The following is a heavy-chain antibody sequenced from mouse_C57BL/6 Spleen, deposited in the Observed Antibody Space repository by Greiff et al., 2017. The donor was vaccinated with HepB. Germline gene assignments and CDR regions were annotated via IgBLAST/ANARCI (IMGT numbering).Heavy chain of an antibody. CDR3: ARREGTTYFDY. D-gene: IGHD1-1*01. J-gene: IGHJ2*01. V-gene: IGHV1-19*01. Sequence: VQLQQSGPVLVKPGASVKMSCKASGYTFTDYYMNWVKQSHGKSLEWIGVINPYNGGTSYNQKFKGKATLTVDKSSSTADMELNSLTSEDSAVYYCARREGTTYFDYWGQGTTLTVSS. CDR1: GYTFTDYY. CDR2: INPYNGGT.